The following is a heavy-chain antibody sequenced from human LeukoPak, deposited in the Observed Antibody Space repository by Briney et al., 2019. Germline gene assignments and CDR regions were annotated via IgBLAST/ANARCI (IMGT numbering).Heavy chain of an antibody. J-gene: IGHJ4*02. CDR3: AKVDAAYYDSSGYIFDY. V-gene: IGHV3-30*18. Sequence: GGSLRLSCAASGFTFSSYGMHWVGQAPGKGLEWVAVISYDGSNKYYADSVKGRFTISRDNSKNTLYLQMNSLRAEDTAVYYCAKVDAAYYDSSGYIFDYWGQGTLVTVSS. CDR1: GFTFSSYG. D-gene: IGHD3-22*01. CDR2: ISYDGSNK.